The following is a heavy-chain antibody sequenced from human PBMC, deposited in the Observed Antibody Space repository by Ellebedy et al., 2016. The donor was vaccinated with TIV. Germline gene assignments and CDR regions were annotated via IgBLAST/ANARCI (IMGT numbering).Heavy chain of an antibody. CDR1: GFIFSSYW. V-gene: IGHV3-21*01. CDR3: ARPSDTAATIRFYGMDV. D-gene: IGHD5-12*01. Sequence: GESLKISCAGSGFIFSSYWMTWVRQAPGKGLEWVSSISTTGTYIFYADSVKGRFTISRDNAKNSLYLQMNSLKADDTAVYYCARPSDTAATIRFYGMDVWGQGTTVTVSS. CDR2: ISTTGTYI. J-gene: IGHJ6*02.